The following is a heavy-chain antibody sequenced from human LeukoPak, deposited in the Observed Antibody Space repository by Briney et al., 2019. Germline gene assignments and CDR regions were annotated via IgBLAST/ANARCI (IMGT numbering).Heavy chain of an antibody. Sequence: GGSLRLSCAASGFTFSSYAMHWVRQAPGKGLEWVAVISYDGSNKYYADSVKGRFTISRDNSKNTLYLQMNSLRAEDTAVYYCAREAMVYAAEYYFDYWGQGTLVTVSS. CDR2: ISYDGSNK. J-gene: IGHJ4*02. D-gene: IGHD2-8*01. CDR1: GFTFSSYA. V-gene: IGHV3-30*14. CDR3: AREAMVYAAEYYFDY.